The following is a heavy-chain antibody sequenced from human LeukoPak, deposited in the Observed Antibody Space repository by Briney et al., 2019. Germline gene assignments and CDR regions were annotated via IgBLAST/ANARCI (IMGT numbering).Heavy chain of an antibody. CDR1: GGSISSYY. V-gene: IGHV4-59*12. CDR3: ARTPTYCGGDCYYFDP. CDR2: IYYSGST. J-gene: IGHJ5*02. Sequence: MSSETLSLTCTVSGGSISSYYWSWIRQPPGKGLEWIGYIYYSGSTNYSPTPKSRVTISVDRSKNQFSLKLSSVTAADTAMYFCARTPTYCGGDCYYFDPWGQGTLVTVSS. D-gene: IGHD2-21*02.